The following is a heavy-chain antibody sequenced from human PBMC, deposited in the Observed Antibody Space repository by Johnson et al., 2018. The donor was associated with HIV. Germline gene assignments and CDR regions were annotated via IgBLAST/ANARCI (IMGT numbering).Heavy chain of an antibody. Sequence: QVQLVESGGGVVQPGGSLRLSCAASGFTFSSYGMHWVRQAPGKGLEWVAVLSYDGSSKYYADYVKGRFTISSDNSQNTLYLQMNSLRAEDTAVYYCAKRRGVFYDAVEIWGQGTMVTGSS. CDR2: LSYDGSSK. CDR1: GFTFSSYG. D-gene: IGHD6-13*01. CDR3: AKRRGVFYDAVEI. V-gene: IGHV3-30*18. J-gene: IGHJ3*02.